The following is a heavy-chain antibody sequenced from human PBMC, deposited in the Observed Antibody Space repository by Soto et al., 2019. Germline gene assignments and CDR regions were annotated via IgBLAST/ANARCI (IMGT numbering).Heavy chain of an antibody. CDR3: ARSELGIAAAPPFDP. CDR1: GGTFSSYA. V-gene: IGHV1-69*05. CDR2: IIPIFGTA. D-gene: IGHD6-13*01. Sequence: SVKVSCKASGGTFSSYAISWVRQAPGQGLEWMGGIIPIFGTANYAQKFQGRVTMTRDESTSTVYMELSSLRSEDTAVYYCARSELGIAAAPPFDPCGQGTLVTVSS. J-gene: IGHJ5*02.